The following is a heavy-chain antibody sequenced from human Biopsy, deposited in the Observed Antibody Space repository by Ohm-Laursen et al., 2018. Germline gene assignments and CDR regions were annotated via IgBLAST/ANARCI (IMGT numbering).Heavy chain of an antibody. CDR2: ISSRSSDI. CDR1: GFIFSTYT. CDR3: ARGRSHLLPDHDWFDP. D-gene: IGHD1-14*01. Sequence: SLRLSCTASGFIFSTYTMNWVRQAPGEGLEWVSSISSRSSDIYYADSVKGRFTISRDNAKNSLFLHMNSLRAEDTAVYYCARGRSHLLPDHDWFDPWGQGTLVTVSS. V-gene: IGHV3-21*01. J-gene: IGHJ5*02.